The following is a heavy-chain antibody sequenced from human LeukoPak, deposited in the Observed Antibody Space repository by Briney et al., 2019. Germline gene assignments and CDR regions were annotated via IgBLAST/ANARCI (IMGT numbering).Heavy chain of an antibody. D-gene: IGHD3-3*01. CDR2: ISSSSSYI. Sequence: GGSLRLSCAASGFTSSSYSMNWVRQAPGKGLEWVSSISSSSSYIYYADSVKGRFTISRDNAKNSLYLQMNSLRAEDTAVYYCARLLAYDFWSGSSDYWGQGTLVTVSS. CDR3: ARLLAYDFWSGSSDY. V-gene: IGHV3-21*01. J-gene: IGHJ4*02. CDR1: GFTSSSYS.